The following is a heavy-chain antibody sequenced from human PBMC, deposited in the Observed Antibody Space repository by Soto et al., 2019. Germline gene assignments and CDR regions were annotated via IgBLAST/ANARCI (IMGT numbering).Heavy chain of an antibody. V-gene: IGHV3-23*01. D-gene: IGHD6-13*01. Sequence: GGSLRLSCAASGFTFSSYAMSWVRQAPGKGLEWVSAISGSGGSTYYADSVKGRFTISRDNSKNTLYLQMNSLRAEDTAVYYCAKVEVRIAAAVRTNTPESKYYFDYWGQGTLVTVSS. CDR2: ISGSGGST. CDR1: GFTFSSYA. CDR3: AKVEVRIAAAVRTNTPESKYYFDY. J-gene: IGHJ4*02.